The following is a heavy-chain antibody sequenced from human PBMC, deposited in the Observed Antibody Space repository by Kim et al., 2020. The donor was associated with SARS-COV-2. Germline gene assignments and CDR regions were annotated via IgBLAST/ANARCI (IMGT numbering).Heavy chain of an antibody. V-gene: IGHV4-39*07. CDR3: ARGDRDGYNFLDN. D-gene: IGHD1-1*01. Sequence: YNPSLKSRVTISVDTSKKQFSLRLSSVTAADTAVYYFARGDRDGYNFLDNWGQGTLVTVSS. J-gene: IGHJ4*02.